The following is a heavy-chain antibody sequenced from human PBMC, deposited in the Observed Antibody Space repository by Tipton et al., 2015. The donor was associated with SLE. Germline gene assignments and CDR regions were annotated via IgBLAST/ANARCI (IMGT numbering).Heavy chain of an antibody. D-gene: IGHD6-19*01. CDR2: IFHTGSA. CDR3: ARDGIAVSGRGYFDC. J-gene: IGHJ4*02. V-gene: IGHV4-30-4*01. CDR1: GGSINSGIYY. Sequence: TLSLTCTVSGGSINSGIYYWTWIRQAPGKGLEWIGYIFHTGSAYYTPSLESRLTISLDMSKNQFSLKLSSVTAADTAVYYCARDGIAVSGRGYFDCWGQGILVTVSS.